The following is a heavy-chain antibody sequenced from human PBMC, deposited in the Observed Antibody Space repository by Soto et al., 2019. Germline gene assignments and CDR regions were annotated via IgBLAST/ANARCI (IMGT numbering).Heavy chain of an antibody. V-gene: IGHV1-69*12. CDR1: GGTFSSDA. J-gene: IGHJ4*02. CDR2: IIPMFGTG. Sequence: QVQLVQSGAEVKKPGSSVKVSCKASGGTFSSDAISWVRQAPGQGLEWMGGIIPMFGTGNHAQKFQGRVTISADELTSTAFMELRSLGSEDTAVYYCARDPTDIVLIPAALGVWGQGTLVTVSS. CDR3: ARDPTDIVLIPAALGV. D-gene: IGHD2-2*01.